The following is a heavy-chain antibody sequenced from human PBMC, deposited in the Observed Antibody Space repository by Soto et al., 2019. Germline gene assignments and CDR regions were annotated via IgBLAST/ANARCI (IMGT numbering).Heavy chain of an antibody. CDR3: AREKCSYGGPFDY. D-gene: IGHD4-17*01. CDR1: GGSISSGGYS. V-gene: IGHV4-30-2*01. CDR2: IYHSGST. Sequence: QLQLQESGSGLVKPSQTLSLTCAVSGGSISSGGYSWSWIRQPPGKGLEWIGYIYHSGSTYYNPSLKSRVTRSVDRSKNQFSLKLSSVTAADTAVYYCAREKCSYGGPFDYWGQGTLVTVSS. J-gene: IGHJ4*02.